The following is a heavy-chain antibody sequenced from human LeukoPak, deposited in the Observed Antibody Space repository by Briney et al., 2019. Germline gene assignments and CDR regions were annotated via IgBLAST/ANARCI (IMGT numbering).Heavy chain of an antibody. CDR3: ARRGPGGRGWSFFDY. CDR2: IYYSGST. Sequence: PSETLSLTCTVSGGSISSYYWSWLRQPPGKGLEWIGYIYYSGSTNYNPSLKSRVTISVDTSKNQFSLKLSSVTAADTAVYYCARRGPGGRGWSFFDYWGQGTLVTVSS. J-gene: IGHJ4*02. V-gene: IGHV4-59*08. D-gene: IGHD6-19*01. CDR1: GGSISSYY.